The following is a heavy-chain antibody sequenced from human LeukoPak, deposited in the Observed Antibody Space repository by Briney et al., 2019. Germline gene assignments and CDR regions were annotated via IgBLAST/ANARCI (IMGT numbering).Heavy chain of an antibody. D-gene: IGHD1-14*01. CDR1: GGTFSSYA. J-gene: IGHJ4*02. CDR3: AREGTMYFDY. Sequence: GASVKVSCKASGGTFSSYAISWVRQAPGQGLEWMGRTIPILGIANYAQKFQGRVTITADKSTSTAYMELSSLRSEDTAVYYCAREGTMYFDYWGQGTLVTVSS. V-gene: IGHV1-69*10. CDR2: TIPILGIA.